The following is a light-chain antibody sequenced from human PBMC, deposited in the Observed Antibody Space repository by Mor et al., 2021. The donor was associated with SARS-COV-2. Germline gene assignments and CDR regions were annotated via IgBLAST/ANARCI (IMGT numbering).Light chain of an antibody. V-gene: IGLV2-11*01. CDR3: VTGEDSLSVEM. J-gene: IGLJ3*02. Sequence: QHPGKAPKLMIYDVSKRPSGVPDRFSGSKSGTTAILVITGLQTGDEADYYCVTGEDSLSVEMFG. CDR2: DVS.